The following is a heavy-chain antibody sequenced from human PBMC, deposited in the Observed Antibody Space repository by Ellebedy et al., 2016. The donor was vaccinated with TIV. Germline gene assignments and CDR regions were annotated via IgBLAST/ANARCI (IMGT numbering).Heavy chain of an antibody. D-gene: IGHD4-17*01. CDR3: ARVRTTVTIKALDY. V-gene: IGHV4-34*01. J-gene: IGHJ4*02. Sequence: GSLRLXXAVYGGSFSGYYWSWIRQPPGKGLEWIGEINHSGSTNYNPSLKSRVTISVDTSKNQFSLKLSSVTAADTAVYYCARVRTTVTIKALDYWGQGTLVTVSS. CDR2: INHSGST. CDR1: GGSFSGYY.